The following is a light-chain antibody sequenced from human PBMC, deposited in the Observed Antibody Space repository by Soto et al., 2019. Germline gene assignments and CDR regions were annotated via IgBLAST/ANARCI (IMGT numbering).Light chain of an antibody. CDR2: DAS. CDR1: ERVSSSY. CDR3: QQYDNLSIT. Sequence: IVLTQSPATMSLSPGERATLSCGASERVSSSYVAWYQMKAGLAPRLLIHDASTRASGIPDRFRGSKSGTDFTLTIRGLQPEDIATYYCQQYDNLSITFGQGTRLEIK. J-gene: IGKJ5*01. V-gene: IGKV3D-20*01.